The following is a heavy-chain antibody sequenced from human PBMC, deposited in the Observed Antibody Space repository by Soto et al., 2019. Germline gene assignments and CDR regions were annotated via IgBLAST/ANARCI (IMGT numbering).Heavy chain of an antibody. D-gene: IGHD4-4*01. Sequence: EVQLLESGGGLVQPGGSLRLSCAASGFTVSSYAMSWVRQAPGKGLEWVSVISGSGSTYSADSVKGRFTISRDISKNTVYLQMNILSAEAKAVYDCEKAIRFSITTGYYIDVWGKGTIVTVSS. CDR1: GFTVSSYA. V-gene: IGHV3-23*01. CDR2: ISGSGST. CDR3: EKAIRFSITTGYYIDV. J-gene: IGHJ6*03.